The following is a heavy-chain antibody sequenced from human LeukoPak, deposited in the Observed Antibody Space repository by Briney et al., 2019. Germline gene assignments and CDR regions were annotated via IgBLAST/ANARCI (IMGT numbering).Heavy chain of an antibody. D-gene: IGHD3-22*01. CDR1: GYTFTSYY. V-gene: IGHV1-46*01. CDR2: INPSGGST. CDR3: ARDFHDSSGPPRNFQH. J-gene: IGHJ1*01. Sequence: GASVKVSCKASGYTFTSYYMHWVRQAPGQGLEWMGIINPSGGSTSYAQKFQGRITMTRDTSTSTVYMELSSLRSEDMAVYYCARDFHDSSGPPRNFQHWGQGTLVTVSS.